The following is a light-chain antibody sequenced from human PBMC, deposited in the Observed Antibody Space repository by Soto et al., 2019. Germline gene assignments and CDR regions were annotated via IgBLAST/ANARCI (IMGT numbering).Light chain of an antibody. CDR1: ISDGAGYNY. CDR3: CSYAGSYTFGV. V-gene: IGLV2-11*01. Sequence: QSALTQPPSASGSPGQSVTTSCTGTISDGAGYNYVSWYQQHPGKAPKLMIYDVSKRPSGVPDRFSGSKSGNTASLTISGLQAEDEADYYCCSYAGSYTFGVFGTGTKVTVL. CDR2: DVS. J-gene: IGLJ1*01.